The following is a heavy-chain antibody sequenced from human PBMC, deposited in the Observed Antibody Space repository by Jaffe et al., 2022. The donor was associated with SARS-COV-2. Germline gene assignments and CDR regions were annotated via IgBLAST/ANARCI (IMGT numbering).Heavy chain of an antibody. CDR1: GFIFTDAW. V-gene: IGHV3-15*01. CDR2: IKSKASGGTT. CDR3: THDGFTYPAS. D-gene: IGHD3-3*01. J-gene: IGHJ5*02. Sequence: EEHLVESGGGLVQPGGSLRLSCASSGFIFTDAWMSWVRQAPGKGLEWVGRIKSKASGGTTDYVAPVKGRFSISRDDSKNTVFLQMNSLKTEDTGMYYCTHDGFTYPASWGQGTLVIVSS.